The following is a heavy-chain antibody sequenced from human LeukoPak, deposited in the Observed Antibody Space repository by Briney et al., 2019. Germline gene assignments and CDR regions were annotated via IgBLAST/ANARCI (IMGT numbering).Heavy chain of an antibody. Sequence: GGSLRLSCTASGFTFGDYAMSWVRQAPGKGLEWVAVISYDGSNKYYADSVKGRFTISRDNSKNTLYLQMNSLRAEDTAVYYCAREGVAAAGRRYYMDVWGKGTTVTVSS. CDR3: AREGVAAAGRRYYMDV. D-gene: IGHD6-13*01. V-gene: IGHV3-30-3*01. CDR2: ISYDGSNK. J-gene: IGHJ6*03. CDR1: GFTFGDYA.